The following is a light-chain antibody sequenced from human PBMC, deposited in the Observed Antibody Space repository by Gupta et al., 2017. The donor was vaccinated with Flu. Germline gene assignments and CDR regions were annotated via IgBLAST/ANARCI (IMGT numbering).Light chain of an antibody. CDR1: SSDIGSYNY. V-gene: IGLV2-14*03. Sequence: SSDIGSYNYVSWYQQHPGQAPKLLIYGVTNRPSGVSNRFSASKSGDTASLTISGLQAEDEADYYCSSFITSITLVFGGGTKLTVL. CDR2: GVT. J-gene: IGLJ2*01. CDR3: SSFITSITLV.